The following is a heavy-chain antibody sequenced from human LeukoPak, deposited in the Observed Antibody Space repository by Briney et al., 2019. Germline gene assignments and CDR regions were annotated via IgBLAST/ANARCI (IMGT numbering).Heavy chain of an antibody. CDR1: GGSISSYY. CDR2: IYYSGST. J-gene: IGHJ6*02. V-gene: IGHV4-59*08. D-gene: IGHD2-15*01. Sequence: SETLSLTCTVSGGSISSYYWSWIRQPPGKGLEWIGYIYYSGSTNYNPSLKSRVTISVDTSKNQFSLKLSSVTAADTAVYYCARYPASRDYSPYYGMDVWGQGTTVTVSS. CDR3: ARYPASRDYSPYYGMDV.